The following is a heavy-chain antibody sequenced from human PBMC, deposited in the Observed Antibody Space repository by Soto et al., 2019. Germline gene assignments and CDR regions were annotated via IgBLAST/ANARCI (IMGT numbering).Heavy chain of an antibody. CDR2: ISGDGSST. J-gene: IGHJ4*02. Sequence: GGSLRLSCAASGFTFSSYWMHWVRQAPGKGLVWVSRISGDGSSTNYADSVKGRFTTSRDNAKNTLFLEMNSLRAEDTSVYYFVREYSSLSGSLDYSSRGALVTVSS. D-gene: IGHD1-26*01. CDR1: GFTFSSYW. V-gene: IGHV3-74*01. CDR3: VREYSSLSGSLDY.